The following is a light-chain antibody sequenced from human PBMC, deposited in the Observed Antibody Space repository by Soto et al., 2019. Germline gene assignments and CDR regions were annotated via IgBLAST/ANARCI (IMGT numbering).Light chain of an antibody. V-gene: IGKV3-20*01. CDR1: QSVSSSY. CDR2: GAS. J-gene: IGKJ3*01. Sequence: EIVLTQSPGTLSLSPGERATLSCRASQSVSSSYLAWYQQKPGQAPRLLIYGASSRATGIPDRFSGSGSGKDFTLTISRLEPEDFAVYYCQQYGSSKFTFGLGTKVDIK. CDR3: QQYGSSKFT.